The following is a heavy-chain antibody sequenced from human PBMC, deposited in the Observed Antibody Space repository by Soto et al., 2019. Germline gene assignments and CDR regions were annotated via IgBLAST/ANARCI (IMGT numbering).Heavy chain of an antibody. J-gene: IGHJ3*02. V-gene: IGHV1-69*13. CDR2: IIPIFGTA. Sequence: GASVKVSCKASGVTFSSYAISWVRQAPGQGLEWMGGIIPIFGTANYAQKFQGRVTITADESTSTAYMELSSLRSEDTAVYYCARDQDILTGPGAFDIWGQGTMVTVSS. D-gene: IGHD3-9*01. CDR1: GVTFSSYA. CDR3: ARDQDILTGPGAFDI.